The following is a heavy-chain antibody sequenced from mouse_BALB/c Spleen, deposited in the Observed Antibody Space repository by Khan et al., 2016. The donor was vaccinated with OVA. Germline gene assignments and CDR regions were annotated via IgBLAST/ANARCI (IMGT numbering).Heavy chain of an antibody. D-gene: IGHD2-1*01. Sequence: QVQLQQPGAELVNPGASVNLSCTASGYTLTSYWMHWVKQRPGQGLEWIGEINPSNGRTNYNETFKSQATLPVDKSSSTSYMQLSSPTSEDSAVYSYAKLLINFDYWGQGTTLTVSA. CDR3: AKLLINFDY. CDR1: GYTLTSYW. J-gene: IGHJ2*01. V-gene: IGHV1S81*02. CDR2: INPSNGRT.